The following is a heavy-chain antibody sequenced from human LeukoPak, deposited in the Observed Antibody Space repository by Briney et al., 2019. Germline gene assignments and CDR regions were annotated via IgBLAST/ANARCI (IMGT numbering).Heavy chain of an antibody. D-gene: IGHD4-17*01. V-gene: IGHV3-23*01. CDR2: IRGSGDRA. J-gene: IGHJ4*02. Sequence: GGSLRLSCVGSGFTFSSYGMSWVRHAPGEGLEWVSGIRGSGDRANYADSLKGRFTIARDNAQRTLYLQMDSLRGEDTAVYYCAKGHGDYRGNYFDYWGQGTLVTVSS. CDR3: AKGHGDYRGNYFDY. CDR1: GFTFSSYG.